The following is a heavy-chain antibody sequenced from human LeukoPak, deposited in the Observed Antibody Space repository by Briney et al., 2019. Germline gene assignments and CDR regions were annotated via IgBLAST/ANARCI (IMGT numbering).Heavy chain of an antibody. V-gene: IGHV3-33*01. Sequence: GGSLRLSCIASGFTFNSYTMFWVRQAPGKGLEWVSLIWYDGSNKYYADSVKGRFTISRDNSKNTLYLQMNSLRAEDTAVYYCARARGWEPNYYYYYMDVWGKGTTVTVSS. D-gene: IGHD1-26*01. CDR2: IWYDGSNK. CDR3: ARARGWEPNYYYYYMDV. J-gene: IGHJ6*03. CDR1: GFTFNSYT.